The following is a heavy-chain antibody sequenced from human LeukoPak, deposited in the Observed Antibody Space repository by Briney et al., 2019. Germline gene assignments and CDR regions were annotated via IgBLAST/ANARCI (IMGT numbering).Heavy chain of an antibody. V-gene: IGHV3-11*04. J-gene: IGHJ4*02. D-gene: IGHD3-3*01. CDR1: GFTFSDYY. CDR3: ARAGVDSSGYYYQGFDY. CDR2: ITSNGKSV. Sequence: GSLRLSCAASGFTFSDYYMGWIRQAPGKGLEWISYITSNGKSVYYAASVKGRFTISRDNAKNSLYLQVNSLTAEDAAVYYCARAGVDSSGYYYQGFDYWGQGTQVTVSS.